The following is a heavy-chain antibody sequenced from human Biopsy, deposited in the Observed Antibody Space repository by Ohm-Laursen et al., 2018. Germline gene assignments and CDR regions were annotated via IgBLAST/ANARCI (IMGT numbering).Heavy chain of an antibody. V-gene: IGHV4-59*07. CDR3: ARTPRDSFLSNSYKRGLGFDP. J-gene: IGHJ5*02. CDR1: GDSIIHYY. Sequence: SDTLSLTCSVSGDSIIHYYWTWIRQPPGKGLEWIGHVYNGGITNYNPSLKSRVTISKDTSKNQFSLPVNSVTAADTAVYYCARTPRDSFLSNSYKRGLGFDPWGQGTLVIVSS. CDR2: VYNGGIT. D-gene: IGHD3-3*01.